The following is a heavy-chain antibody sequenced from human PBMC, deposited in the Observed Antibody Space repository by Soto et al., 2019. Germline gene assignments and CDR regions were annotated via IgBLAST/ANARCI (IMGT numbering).Heavy chain of an antibody. CDR3: ARDKWQVAVAGTFDY. Sequence: GGSLRLSCAASGFTFSSYAMHWVRQAPGKGLEWVAVISYDGSNKYYADSVKGRFTISRDNSKNTLYLQMNSLRAEDTAVYYCARDKWQVAVAGTFDYWGQGTLVTVSS. V-gene: IGHV3-30-3*01. CDR1: GFTFSSYA. J-gene: IGHJ4*02. CDR2: ISYDGSNK. D-gene: IGHD6-19*01.